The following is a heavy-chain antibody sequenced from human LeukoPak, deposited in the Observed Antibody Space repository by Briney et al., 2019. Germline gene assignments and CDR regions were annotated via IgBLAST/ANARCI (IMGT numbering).Heavy chain of an antibody. J-gene: IGHJ5*02. V-gene: IGHV4-59*01. CDR2: IYYSGST. CDR3: ERAHHNWFDP. CDR1: GGSISSYY. Sequence: SETLSLTCTVSGGSISSYYWSWIRQPPGKGLEWIGYIYYSGSTNYNPSLKSRVTISVDTSKNQFSLKLSSVTAADTAVYYCERAHHNWFDPWGQGTLVTVSS.